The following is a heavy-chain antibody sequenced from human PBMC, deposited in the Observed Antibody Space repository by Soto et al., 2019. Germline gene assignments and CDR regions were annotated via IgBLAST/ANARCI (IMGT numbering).Heavy chain of an antibody. CDR2: IIPILGIA. CDR1: GGTFSSYT. J-gene: IGHJ6*03. Sequence: ASVKVSCKASGGTFSSYTISWVRQAPGQGLEWMGRIIPILGIANYAQKFQGRVTITADKSTSTAYMELSSLRSEDTAVYYCARNTIFGVVTMDVWGKGTTVTVSS. V-gene: IGHV1-69*02. D-gene: IGHD3-3*01. CDR3: ARNTIFGVVTMDV.